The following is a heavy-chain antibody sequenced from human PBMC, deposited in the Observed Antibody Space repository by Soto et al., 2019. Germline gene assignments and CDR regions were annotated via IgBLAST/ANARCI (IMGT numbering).Heavy chain of an antibody. CDR3: TRDRGPATDYDFWMNYYYMDV. CDR1: GFTFGDYA. D-gene: IGHD3-3*01. J-gene: IGHJ6*03. Sequence: GGSLRLSCTASGFTFGDYAMSWFRQAPGKGLEWVGFIRSKAYGGTTEYAASVKGRFTISRDDSKSIAYLQMNSLKTEDKAVYYCTRDRGPATDYDFWMNYYYMDVWGKGTTVTVSS. CDR2: IRSKAYGGTT. V-gene: IGHV3-49*03.